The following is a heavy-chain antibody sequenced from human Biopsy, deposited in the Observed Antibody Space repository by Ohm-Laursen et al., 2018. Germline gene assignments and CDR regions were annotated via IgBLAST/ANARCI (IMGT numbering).Heavy chain of an antibody. CDR1: GDSVSSGSFY. CDR2: IYDRGSTA. J-gene: IGHJ4*02. CDR3: ARGMRSSGWPYFDS. Sequence: SETLSLTCFVSGDSVSSGSFYWTWIRQPPGQGLEYIGYIYDRGSTANYNPSLESRVTMSVDMPKNQFSLKLSSVTAADTAIYYCARGMRSSGWPYFDSWGQGTLVTVSS. V-gene: IGHV4-61*01. D-gene: IGHD6-19*01.